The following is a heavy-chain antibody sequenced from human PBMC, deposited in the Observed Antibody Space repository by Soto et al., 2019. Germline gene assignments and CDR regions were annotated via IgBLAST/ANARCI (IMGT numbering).Heavy chain of an antibody. Sequence: VESLTISCKVSGYSFAGYWITWVLQKPGKGLEWMGRIDPSDSQTYYSPSFRGHVTISVTKSITTVFLQWSSLRASDTAMYYCARQIYDSDTGPNFQYYFDSWGQGTTVTVSS. CDR1: GYSFAGYW. CDR2: IDPSDSQT. J-gene: IGHJ4*02. V-gene: IGHV5-10-1*01. CDR3: ARQIYDSDTGPNFQYYFDS. D-gene: IGHD3-22*01.